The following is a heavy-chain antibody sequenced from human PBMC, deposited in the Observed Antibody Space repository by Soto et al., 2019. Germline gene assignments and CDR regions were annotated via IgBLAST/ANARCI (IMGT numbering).Heavy chain of an antibody. J-gene: IGHJ6*02. Sequence: HPGGSLRLSCAASGFRFSNYDMHWVRQATGKGLGWVSGIGTAGDPYYPDSVQGRFTISRENAKNSLYLHMNSLRAGDTAIYYCARGLLGPGDYYYGMDVWGQGTTVTVSS. CDR2: IGTAGDP. D-gene: IGHD7-27*01. V-gene: IGHV3-13*05. CDR1: GFRFSNYD. CDR3: ARGLLGPGDYYYGMDV.